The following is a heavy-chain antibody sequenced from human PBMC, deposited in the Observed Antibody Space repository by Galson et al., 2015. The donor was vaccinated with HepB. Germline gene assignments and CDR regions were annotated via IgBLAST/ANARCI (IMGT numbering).Heavy chain of an antibody. CDR3: AHTGVEMATMNLWYFDY. J-gene: IGHJ4*02. CDR1: GFSLSTSGVG. D-gene: IGHD5-24*01. V-gene: IGHV2-5*02. CDR2: IYWDDDK. Sequence: PALVKPTQTLTLTCTFSGFSLSTSGVGVGWIRQPPGKALEWLALIYWDDDKRYSPSLKSRLTITKDASKNQVVLTMTNMDPVDTATYYCAHTGVEMATMNLWYFDYWGQGTLVTVSS.